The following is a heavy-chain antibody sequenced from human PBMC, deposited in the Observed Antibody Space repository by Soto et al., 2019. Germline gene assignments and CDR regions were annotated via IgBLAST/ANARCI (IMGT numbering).Heavy chain of an antibody. J-gene: IGHJ6*02. CDR3: ERAAAIKVDV. CDR2: IWYDGSNK. D-gene: IGHD2-2*01. CDR1: GFTFSSYG. V-gene: IGHV3-33*01. Sequence: QVQLVESGGGVVQPGRSLRLSCAASGFTFSSYGMHWVRQAPGKGLEWVAVIWYDGSNKYYAEAVKGRFTISRVNSKNTLYLQMNRLRAEDTAGYYCERAAAIKVDVGGQGTTVTFSS.